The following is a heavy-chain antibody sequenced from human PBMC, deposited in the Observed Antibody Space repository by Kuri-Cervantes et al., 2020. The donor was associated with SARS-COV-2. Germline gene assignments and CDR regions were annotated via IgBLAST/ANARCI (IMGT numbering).Heavy chain of an antibody. CDR2: IRSKANSSET. V-gene: IGHV3-73*01. CDR3: TSLSNT. D-gene: IGHD3-3*02. J-gene: IGHJ5*02. Sequence: GESLKISCAASGFTFSGSAIHCVRQASGKGLEWVGRIRSKANSSETAYVASMNGRCTISRDLSKNTAYLQMNSLKTEDTAVYYCTSLSNTWGQGTLVTVSS. CDR1: GFTFSGSA.